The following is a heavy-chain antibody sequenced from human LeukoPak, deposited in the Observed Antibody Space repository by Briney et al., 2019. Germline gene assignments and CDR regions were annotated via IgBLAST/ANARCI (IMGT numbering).Heavy chain of an antibody. CDR2: ESGSGHNT. CDR1: GFTITNRV. J-gene: IGHJ5*02. V-gene: IGHV3-23*01. D-gene: IGHD3-10*01. Sequence: GRSLRLSCEASGFTITNRVMTWVRQAPGKGPEWVASESGSGHNTYYSESVRGRFAISRDNSKNTLFLQMNSLRVEDTAVYYCATDWTLRGVPTFFDPWGQGTVVSVSS. CDR3: ATDWTLRGVPTFFDP.